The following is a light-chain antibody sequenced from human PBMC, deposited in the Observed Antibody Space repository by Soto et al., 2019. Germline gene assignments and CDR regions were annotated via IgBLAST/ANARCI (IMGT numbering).Light chain of an antibody. V-gene: IGKV3-20*01. CDR2: GAS. CDR3: QQYGSAPPQYT. J-gene: IGKJ2*01. Sequence: EIVLTQSPGTLSLSPGERATLSCRASQSVSSSYLAWYQQKPGQAPRLLIYGASSTATGIPDRFSGSGSGTDFTPTISRLEPEDFAVYYCQQYGSAPPQYTFGQGTKLEIK. CDR1: QSVSSSY.